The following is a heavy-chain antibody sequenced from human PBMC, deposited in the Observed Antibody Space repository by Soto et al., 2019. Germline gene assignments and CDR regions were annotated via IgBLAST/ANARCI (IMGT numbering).Heavy chain of an antibody. V-gene: IGHV4-34*01. CDR3: ATGGLFSS. CDR2: INHAGTT. Sequence: QVQLQQWGAGLLKSSETLSLTCDIYGGYFSASYWSWIRQTPGKGLEWLGEINHAGTTDYNPSVXXXXVIXXXXSXXQXXXKLTSVTAADTAVYYCATGGLFSSWGQGTLVTVSS. J-gene: IGHJ5*02. CDR1: GGYFSASY.